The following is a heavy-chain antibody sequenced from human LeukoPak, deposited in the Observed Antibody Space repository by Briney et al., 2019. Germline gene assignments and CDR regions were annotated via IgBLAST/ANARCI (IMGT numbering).Heavy chain of an antibody. V-gene: IGHV4-59*01. Sequence: SETLSLTCTVSGGSISSYYWSWIRQPPGKGLEWIGYIYYSGSTNYNPSLKSRVTISVDTSKNQFSLKLSSVTAADTAVYYCARDTVAGTDYWGQGTLVTVSS. D-gene: IGHD4-23*01. CDR2: IYYSGST. CDR1: GGSISSYY. J-gene: IGHJ4*02. CDR3: ARDTVAGTDY.